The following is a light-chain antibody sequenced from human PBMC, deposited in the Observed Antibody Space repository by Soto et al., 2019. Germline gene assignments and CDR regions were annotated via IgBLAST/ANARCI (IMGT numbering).Light chain of an antibody. CDR1: QSVSSN. CDR3: QQYASLPIT. J-gene: IGKJ5*01. Sequence: EIVMTQSPATLSVSPGERATLSCRASQSVSSNLAWYQQKPGQVPRLLIYGASNRATGVSARFSGSGSGTDFTLTISGLEPDDFAVYYCQQYASLPITFGQGTRLEIK. V-gene: IGKV3-15*01. CDR2: GAS.